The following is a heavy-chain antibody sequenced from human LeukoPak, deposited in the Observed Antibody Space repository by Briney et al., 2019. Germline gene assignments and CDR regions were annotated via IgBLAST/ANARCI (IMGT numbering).Heavy chain of an antibody. J-gene: IGHJ4*02. CDR1: GSTFSNYA. V-gene: IGHV3-23*01. CDR3: VIWGDYDVLTGYYVPDY. D-gene: IGHD3-9*01. CDR2: ITGSGTNR. Sequence: GASLRLSCVASGSTFSNYAMSWVRQAPGEGLELVSAITGSGTNRYYADSLKGRFTTSRDNSKNTVFLQMNSLRHEDTAIYYCVIWGDYDVLTGYYVPDYWGQGTLVTVAS.